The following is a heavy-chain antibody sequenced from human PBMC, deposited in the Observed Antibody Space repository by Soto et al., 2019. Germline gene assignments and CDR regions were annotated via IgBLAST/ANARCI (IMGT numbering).Heavy chain of an antibody. Sequence: LRLSCAASGFTFSDYYMSGIRQGPGKGLEWVSYISSSSSYTNYADSVKGRFTISRDNAKNSLYLQMNSLRAEDTAVYYCARDAYSSSAAYDYWGQGTLVTVSS. CDR1: GFTFSDYY. V-gene: IGHV3-11*06. J-gene: IGHJ4*02. D-gene: IGHD6-6*01. CDR2: ISSSSSYT. CDR3: ARDAYSSSAAYDY.